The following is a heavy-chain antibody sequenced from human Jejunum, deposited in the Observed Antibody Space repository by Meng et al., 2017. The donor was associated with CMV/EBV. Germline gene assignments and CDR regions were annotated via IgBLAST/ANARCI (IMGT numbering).Heavy chain of an antibody. Sequence: QVHLLQSGAVVKKPWPSVRVSCEASGYTFASYGISWLRQAPGQGLEWIGWFVNNVDTYSAQKFQGRVTMTTDTHTSTAFMELRSLRSDDTAVYYCARGTPGRSYSDYWGQGTLGTVSS. CDR3: ARGTPGRSYSDY. J-gene: IGHJ4*02. D-gene: IGHD3-10*01. CDR2: FVNNVDT. V-gene: IGHV1-18*04. CDR1: GYTFASYG.